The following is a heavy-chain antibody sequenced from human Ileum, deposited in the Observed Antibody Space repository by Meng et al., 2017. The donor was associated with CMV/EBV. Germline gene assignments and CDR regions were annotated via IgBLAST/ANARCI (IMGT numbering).Heavy chain of an antibody. CDR2: IYLDDSGT. J-gene: IGHJ3*01. Sequence: GGSLRLSCKNSGFNVATFWIAWVRQMPGKGLEWMGIIYLDDSGTRYSPSFQGQVTISADKSITTAYLQWSSLEASDTAMYYCASPRITGDAFDFWGQGTMVTVSS. V-gene: IGHV5-51*01. D-gene: IGHD1-20*01. CDR3: ASPRITGDAFDF. CDR1: GFNVATFW.